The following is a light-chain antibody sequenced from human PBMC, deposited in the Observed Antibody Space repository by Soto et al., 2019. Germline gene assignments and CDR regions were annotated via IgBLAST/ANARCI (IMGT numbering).Light chain of an antibody. J-gene: IGKJ1*01. CDR2: DAS. Sequence: IVLTQSPATLSVSPGARAPLSCRASQSISSYLAWYQQKPGQAPRLLIYDASSRATGIPARFSGSGSGTDFTLTISRLEPEDFAVYYCQQYGSSGTFGQGTKVDIK. CDR3: QQYGSSGT. CDR1: QSISSY. V-gene: IGKV3-20*01.